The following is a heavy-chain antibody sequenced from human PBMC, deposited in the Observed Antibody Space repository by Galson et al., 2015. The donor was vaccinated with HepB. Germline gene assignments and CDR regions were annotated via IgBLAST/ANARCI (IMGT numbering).Heavy chain of an antibody. J-gene: IGHJ6*02. Sequence: QSGAEVKKPGESLRISCKGSGYMFTSSWISWVRQVPGKGLEWMGRIDPIDSYIDYSPSLQGHVTISADKSSSTAFLQWSSLKASDTAMYYCARHGRGIHNGMDVWGQGTMVSVSS. CDR2: IDPIDSYI. CDR3: ARHGRGIHNGMDV. V-gene: IGHV5-10-1*01. D-gene: IGHD1-1*01. CDR1: GYMFTSSW.